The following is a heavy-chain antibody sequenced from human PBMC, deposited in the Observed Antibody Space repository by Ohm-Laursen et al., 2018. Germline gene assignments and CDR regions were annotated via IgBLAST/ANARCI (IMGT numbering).Heavy chain of an antibody. J-gene: IGHJ4*02. Sequence: SLRLSCSASGFTFSDYYMNWVRQAPGKGLEWVPAVSGTGDNTYYADSVKGRFTISRDNSKNTLYLQMNSLRVEDTALYYCAKRLWDIRSESFDFWGQGTRVTVSS. D-gene: IGHD1-26*01. CDR2: VSGTGDNT. CDR1: GFTFSDYY. CDR3: AKRLWDIRSESFDF. V-gene: IGHV3-23*01.